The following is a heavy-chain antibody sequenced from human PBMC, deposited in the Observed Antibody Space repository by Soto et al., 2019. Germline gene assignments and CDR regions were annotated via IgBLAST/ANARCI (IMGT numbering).Heavy chain of an antibody. J-gene: IGHJ3*02. CDR2: IKKDGSNK. CDR3: ARDVSPGSSSLCLDAFDI. D-gene: IGHD6-13*01. Sequence: EVQLVESGGGLVQPGGSLRLSCEASGFKFGSYWMTWVRQAPGKGLEWVANIKKDGSNKSYLDSVRGRFTISRDNAKNSLYLQINSLRAEDTALYYCARDVSPGSSSLCLDAFDIWGQGTMFTVSS. CDR1: GFKFGSYW. V-gene: IGHV3-7*05.